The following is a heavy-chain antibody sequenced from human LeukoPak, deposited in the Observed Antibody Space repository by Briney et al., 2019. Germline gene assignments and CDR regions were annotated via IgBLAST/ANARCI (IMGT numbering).Heavy chain of an antibody. CDR1: GFTFSSYW. J-gene: IGHJ4*02. CDR2: INSDGSST. CDR3: ARSTGYSSSWYFDY. D-gene: IGHD6-13*01. V-gene: IGHV3-74*01. Sequence: QAGGSLRLSCAASGFTFSSYWMHWVRQAPGKGLVWVSRINSDGSSTSYADSVKGRFTISRDNAKDMLYLQMNSLRAEDTAVYYCARSTGYSSSWYFDYWGQGTLVTVSS.